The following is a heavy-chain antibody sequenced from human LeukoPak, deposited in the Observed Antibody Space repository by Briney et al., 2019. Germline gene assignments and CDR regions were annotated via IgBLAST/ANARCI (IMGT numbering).Heavy chain of an antibody. V-gene: IGHV3-23*01. D-gene: IGHD2-2*01. J-gene: IGHJ3*02. CDR3: ARGQHRVDYSNDGFDI. CDR1: GFTFSNYA. CDR2: ISGSGATT. Sequence: GSLRLSCAASGFTFSNYAMIWVRQAPGKGLEWVSAISGSGATTYYADSVKGRFTISRDNSKNTLYLQMNSLRAEDTAVYYCARGQHRVDYSNDGFDIWGQGTMVTVSS.